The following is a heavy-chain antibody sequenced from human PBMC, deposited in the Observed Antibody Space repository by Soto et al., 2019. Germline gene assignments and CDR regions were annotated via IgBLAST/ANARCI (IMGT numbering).Heavy chain of an antibody. J-gene: IGHJ6*01. Sequence: SVNLSCKTSGYTFVDYFIHWVRQAPGQGLEWMGIISLRHHSTSYAQKFQDRLSVTRDPSSTTIYMELSSLRSEDTAVYYCARELYSCGGECPYDMEYWGQGNTVTVSS. D-gene: IGHD2-21*01. CDR3: ARELYSCGGECPYDMEY. V-gene: IGHV1-46*01. CDR1: GYTFVDYF. CDR2: ISLRHHST.